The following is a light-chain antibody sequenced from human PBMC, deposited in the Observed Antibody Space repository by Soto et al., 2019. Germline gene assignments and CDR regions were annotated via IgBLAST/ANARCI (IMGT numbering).Light chain of an antibody. CDR1: QSVRDNY. V-gene: IGKV3-20*01. CDR2: GVS. Sequence: EIVLTQFPGTLSLSPGKRATLSCRASQSVRDNYLAWYQQNRGRAPRLLIYGVSNRATGIQDRFSGSGSGTDFTLTITRLEPEDFAVYYCQQYGTSQGTFGQGTRLEIK. CDR3: QQYGTSQGT. J-gene: IGKJ5*01.